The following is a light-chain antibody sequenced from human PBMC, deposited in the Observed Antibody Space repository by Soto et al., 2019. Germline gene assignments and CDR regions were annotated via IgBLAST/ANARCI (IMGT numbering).Light chain of an antibody. Sequence: DIVMTQSPDSLAVSLGERATINCKSSQSVLYSSNNKNYLVWYQQKVGQPPKLLIYWASTRESGVPDRFSGSGSGTDFTLTISSLQDEDVAVYYCQQYYSKPLTFGGGTKVEIK. CDR1: QSVLYSSNNKNY. J-gene: IGKJ4*01. CDR3: QQYYSKPLT. V-gene: IGKV4-1*01. CDR2: WAS.